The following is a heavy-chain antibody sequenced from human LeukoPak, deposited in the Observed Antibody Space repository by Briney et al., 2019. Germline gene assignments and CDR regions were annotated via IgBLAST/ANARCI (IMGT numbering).Heavy chain of an antibody. V-gene: IGHV3-23*01. J-gene: IGHJ3*02. CDR1: GFTFSSYA. D-gene: IGHD3-3*01. CDR2: ISGSGGST. Sequence: GGSLRLSCAASGFTFSSYAMSWVRQAPGKGLECGSAISGSGGSTYYADSVRRGFAISRDNYKNTLYLQMNSLRAEDTAAQTWSKGASYDFWSGYLAGDAFDIWGQGTMVTVSS. CDR3: SKGASYDFWSGYLAGDAFDI.